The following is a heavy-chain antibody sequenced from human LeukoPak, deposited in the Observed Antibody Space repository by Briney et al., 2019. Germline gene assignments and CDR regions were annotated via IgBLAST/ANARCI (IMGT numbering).Heavy chain of an antibody. Sequence: PGGSLRLSCAASGFTFSSYAMSWVRQAPGKGLEWFSAISGSGGSTYYADSVKGRFTISRDNSKNTLYLQMNSLRAEDTAVYYCAKHGTVWGSYRYSDYYYGMDVWGQGTTVTVSS. D-gene: IGHD3-16*02. CDR3: AKHGTVWGSYRYSDYYYGMDV. CDR1: GFTFSSYA. CDR2: ISGSGGST. J-gene: IGHJ6*02. V-gene: IGHV3-23*01.